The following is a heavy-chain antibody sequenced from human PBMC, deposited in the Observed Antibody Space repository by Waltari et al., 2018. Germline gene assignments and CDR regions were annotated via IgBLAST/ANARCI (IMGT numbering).Heavy chain of an antibody. CDR2: IKPDGSDK. CDR1: GLSFTCSW. J-gene: IGHJ6*01. Sequence: EVQLVESGGGLVQPGGSLSLSCAASGLSFTCSWMNWVRQAPGKGLEWVANIKPDGSDKNYVDSVKGRFTISRDNAKNSVYLQMNSLRAEDTAVYYCARSLDVWGQGTTVTVSS. CDR3: ARSLDV. V-gene: IGHV3-7*01.